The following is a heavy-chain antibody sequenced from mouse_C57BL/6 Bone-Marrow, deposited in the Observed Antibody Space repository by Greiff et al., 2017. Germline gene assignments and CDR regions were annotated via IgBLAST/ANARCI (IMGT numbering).Heavy chain of an antibody. CDR3: ARQDYYGSSCGYYAMDY. D-gene: IGHD1-1*01. V-gene: IGHV2-6-1*01. Sequence: QVQLKESGPGLVAPSQSLSITCTVSGFSLTSYGVHWVRQPPGKGLEWLVVIWSDGSTTYNSALKSSLSISKDNSKSQVFLKMNSLQTDDTAMYXWARQDYYGSSCGYYAMDYWGQGTSVTVSS. CDR2: IWSDGST. CDR1: GFSLTSYG. J-gene: IGHJ4*01.